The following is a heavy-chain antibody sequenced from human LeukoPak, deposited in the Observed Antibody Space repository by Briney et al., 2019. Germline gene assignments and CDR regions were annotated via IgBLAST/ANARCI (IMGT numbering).Heavy chain of an antibody. V-gene: IGHV3-11*01. J-gene: IGHJ4*02. CDR3: ARGARWAYYFDY. Sequence: PGGSLRLSCTASGFTFSDYYMSWIRQTPGKGLEWLSYISTRDNTIQYADSVKGRFTISRDNANNSVFLQMNNLRAEDSAIYYSARGARWAYYFDYWGQGSLVTVSS. CDR2: ISTRDNTI. CDR1: GFTFSDYY. D-gene: IGHD4-23*01.